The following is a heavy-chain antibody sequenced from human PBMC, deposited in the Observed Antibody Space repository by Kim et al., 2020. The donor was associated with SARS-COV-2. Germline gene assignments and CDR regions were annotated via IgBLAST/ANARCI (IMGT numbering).Heavy chain of an antibody. CDR2: IVVGSGNT. CDR1: GFTFTSSA. D-gene: IGHD3-10*01. Sequence: SVKVSCKASGFTFTSSAVQWVRQARGQRLEWIGWIVVGSGNTNYAQKFQERVTITRDMSTSTAYMELSSLRSEDTAVYYCAADWKYYYGSGSYYKGNRYYYGMDVWGQGTTVTVSS. CDR3: AADWKYYYGSGSYYKGNRYYYGMDV. J-gene: IGHJ6*02. V-gene: IGHV1-58*01.